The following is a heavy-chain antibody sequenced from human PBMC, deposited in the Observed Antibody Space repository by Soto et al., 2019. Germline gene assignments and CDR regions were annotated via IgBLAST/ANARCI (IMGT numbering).Heavy chain of an antibody. CDR2: VSDSGDSI. CDR1: GFTFSSHA. CDR3: AKVSSSWYAGFFDL. Sequence: EVQLLESGGGVVQPGRSLRLSCTASGFTFSSHAMTWVRQAPGKGREWVSGVSDSGDSIYYADSVKGRFTIYRDNSMNTLYLQMNTLRVEDTAVYYCAKVSSSWYAGFFDLWGQGTLVTVSS. D-gene: IGHD6-13*01. J-gene: IGHJ4*02. V-gene: IGHV3-23*01.